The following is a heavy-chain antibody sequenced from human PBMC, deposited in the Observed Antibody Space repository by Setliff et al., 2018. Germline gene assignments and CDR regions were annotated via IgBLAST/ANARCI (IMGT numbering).Heavy chain of an antibody. J-gene: IGHJ3*02. CDR2: IIHSGST. CDR3: ARVRWSQFRDAFDI. Sequence: SETLSLTCTVSGGSISSGDYYWSWIRQPPGKRLEWIGEIIHSGSTNYNPSLKSRVTISVDTSKNQFSLKLSSVTAADTAVYYCARVRWSQFRDAFDIWGQGTMVTVSS. CDR1: GGSISSGDYY. V-gene: IGHV4-61*08. D-gene: IGHD2-21*01.